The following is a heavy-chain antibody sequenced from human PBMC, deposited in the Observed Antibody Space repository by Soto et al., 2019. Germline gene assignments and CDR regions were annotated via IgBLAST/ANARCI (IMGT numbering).Heavy chain of an antibody. J-gene: IGHJ4*02. D-gene: IGHD5-18*01. V-gene: IGHV3-23*01. Sequence: PGGSLRLSCAASGFTFSSYAMSLVRLAPGKGLEWVSSISGSGGGTYDAASVKGRFTVSRDNSKNTLYLQMNSLRAEDAALYYCAKEGGRGYKDYYFDYWGQGTLVTVSS. CDR1: GFTFSSYA. CDR3: AKEGGRGYKDYYFDY. CDR2: ISGSGGGT.